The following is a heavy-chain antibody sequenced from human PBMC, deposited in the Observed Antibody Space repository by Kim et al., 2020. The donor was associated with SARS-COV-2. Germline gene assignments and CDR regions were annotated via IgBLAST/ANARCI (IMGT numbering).Heavy chain of an antibody. D-gene: IGHD3-10*01. CDR1: GGSISSSSFY. CDR2: IYYSGST. V-gene: IGHV4-39*01. CDR3: ARRDTMAPFDP. Sequence: SETLSLTCTVSGGSISSSSFYWGWIRQPPGKGLEWIGSIYYSGSTYYNPSLKSRVTISVDTSKNQFSLKLSSVTAADTAVYYCARRDTMAPFDPWGQGTLVTVSS. J-gene: IGHJ5*02.